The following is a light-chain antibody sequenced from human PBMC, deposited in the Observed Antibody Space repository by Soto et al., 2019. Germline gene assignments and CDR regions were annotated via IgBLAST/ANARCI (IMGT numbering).Light chain of an antibody. Sequence: NQLTPSPSSLSACVGGRVTITCRANQAVSVALAWYQQKPGKPPKLLIYDASTLQRGVPSRFSGTASGTDFTLTIYSLQPEDFATYYCQQFNIWPVTFGPGAKVDI. V-gene: IGKV1-13*02. CDR1: QAVSVA. CDR3: QQFNIWPVT. CDR2: DAS. J-gene: IGKJ3*01.